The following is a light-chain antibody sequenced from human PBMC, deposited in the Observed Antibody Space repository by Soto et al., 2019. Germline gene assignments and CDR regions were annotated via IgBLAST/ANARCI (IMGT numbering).Light chain of an antibody. CDR2: EVT. CDR1: SSNIGAGYD. V-gene: IGLV1-40*01. J-gene: IGLJ2*01. Sequence: QSVLTQPPSVSGAPGQRVTISCTGSSSNIGAGYDVHWYQQLPGTAPKLMIYEVTKRPSGVPDRFSGSKSGNTASLTVSGLQAADEADYYCSSYAGSNNFVVFGGGTKLTVL. CDR3: SSYAGSNNFVV.